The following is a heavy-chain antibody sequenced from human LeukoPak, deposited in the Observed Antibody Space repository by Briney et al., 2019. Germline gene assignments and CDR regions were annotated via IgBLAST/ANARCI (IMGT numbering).Heavy chain of an antibody. CDR2: IYPGDSDT. J-gene: IGHJ3*02. CDR3: ASGYCSSTSCAHDAFDI. Sequence: GESLKISCKGSGYSFTSYWIGWVRQMPGKGLEWMGIIYPGDSDTRYSPSFQGQVTISADKSTSTAYLQWSSLKASDTAMYYCASGYCSSTSCAHDAFDIWGQGTMVTVSS. D-gene: IGHD2-2*01. CDR1: GYSFTSYW. V-gene: IGHV5-51*01.